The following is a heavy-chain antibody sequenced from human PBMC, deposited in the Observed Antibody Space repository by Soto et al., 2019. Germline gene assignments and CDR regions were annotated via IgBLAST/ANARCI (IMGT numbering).Heavy chain of an antibody. D-gene: IGHD1-1*01. J-gene: IGHJ5*02. CDR1: GGSIGSGDYY. Sequence: PSETLSLTCTVSGGSIGSGDYYWGWIRQHPGKGLEWIGYIYYSGSTYYNPSLKSRVTISVDTSKNQFSLKLSSVTAADTAVYYCARDLGVGTPWPLGGWFDPWGQGTLVTVSS. CDR3: ARDLGVGTPWPLGGWFDP. V-gene: IGHV4-31*03. CDR2: IYYSGST.